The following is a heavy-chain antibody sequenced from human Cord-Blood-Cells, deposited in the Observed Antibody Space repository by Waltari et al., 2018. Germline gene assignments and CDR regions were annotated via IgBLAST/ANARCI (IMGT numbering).Heavy chain of an antibody. V-gene: IGHV3-15*01. Sequence: EVQLVESGGGLVKPGGSLRLSCAASGFTFSNAWMSWVRQAPGKGLEWVGRIKSKTDGGTTDYAAPVKGRFTISRDDSKNTLYLQMNSLKTEDTAVYYCTTCSSTSCYCYYYMDVWGKGTTVTVSS. J-gene: IGHJ6*03. D-gene: IGHD2-2*01. CDR1: GFTFSNAW. CDR2: IKSKTDGGTT. CDR3: TTCSSTSCYCYYYMDV.